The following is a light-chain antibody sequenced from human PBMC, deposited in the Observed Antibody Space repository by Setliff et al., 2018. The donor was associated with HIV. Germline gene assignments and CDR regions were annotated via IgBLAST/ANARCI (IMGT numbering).Light chain of an antibody. CDR1: SSNIGTNA. Sequence: QSVLTQPPSASGTPGQRVTISCSGSSSNIGTNAVNWYQQLPGTAPKLLISRNNQRPSGVPDRFSGSKSGTSASLAISGLQSEDEADYYCAAWDDSLNGRGVFGGGTKSPS. J-gene: IGLJ2*01. CDR3: AAWDDSLNGRGV. V-gene: IGLV1-44*01. CDR2: RNN.